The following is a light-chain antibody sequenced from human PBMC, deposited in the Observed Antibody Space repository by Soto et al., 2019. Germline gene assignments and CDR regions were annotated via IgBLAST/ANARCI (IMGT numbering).Light chain of an antibody. J-gene: IGKJ1*01. CDR1: QTVNANF. CDR3: HQSGDSPT. CDR2: GVS. Sequence: EIVLTQSPGTLSLSPGERATLYCRSSQTVNANFLAWYQQKPGQAPRLLIYGVSNRAPGIPDRFSGSGSGTDITLTISRLEPDDFAVYYCHQSGDSPTFGQGTKVDIK. V-gene: IGKV3-20*01.